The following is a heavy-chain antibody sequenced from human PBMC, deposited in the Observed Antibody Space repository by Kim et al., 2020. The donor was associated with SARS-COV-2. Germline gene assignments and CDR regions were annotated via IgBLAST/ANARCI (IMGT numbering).Heavy chain of an antibody. D-gene: IGHD1-26*01. J-gene: IGHJ4*02. CDR2: LSPSSGGT. CDR1: GYTFTAYT. CDR3: ARESSGHYTGGFDI. V-gene: IGHV1-2*02. Sequence: ASVKVSCKASGYTFTAYTFHWLRQAPGHGLEWMGWLSPSSGGTHFAQKSQGRVTVTRETSISSAYMELDSLRSDDTAIYYCARESSGHYTGGFDIWGQGTLVTVSS.